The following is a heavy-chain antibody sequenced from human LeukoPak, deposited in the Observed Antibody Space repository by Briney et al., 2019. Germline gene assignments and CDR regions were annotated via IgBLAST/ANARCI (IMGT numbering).Heavy chain of an antibody. Sequence: PGGSLRLSCAASGFTFSAYNMIWVRQAPGKGLEWLSYISGSSSAIYYADSVKGRFTISRDNSRNTLYLQMNSLRAEDTAVYYCTASPHPFDYWGQGTLVTVSS. CDR3: TASPHPFDY. J-gene: IGHJ4*02. CDR2: ISGSSSAI. D-gene: IGHD5-18*01. V-gene: IGHV3-48*01. CDR1: GFTFSAYN.